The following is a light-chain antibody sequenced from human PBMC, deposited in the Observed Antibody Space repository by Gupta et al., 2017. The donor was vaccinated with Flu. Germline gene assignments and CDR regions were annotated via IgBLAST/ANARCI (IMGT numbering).Light chain of an antibody. J-gene: IGLJ1*01. V-gene: IGLV2-11*01. CDR2: DVS. CDR3: CSYAGNYPFI. Sequence: HSSLHIHGSVRVPLRPSVTISCTGTSSDVDDYKSVSWYQQHPGKAPKLMIYDVSKRPSGVPDRFSGSKPGKTASLTISGLQAEDEADYYCCSYAGNYPFIFGTATKVTVL. CDR1: SSDVDDYKS.